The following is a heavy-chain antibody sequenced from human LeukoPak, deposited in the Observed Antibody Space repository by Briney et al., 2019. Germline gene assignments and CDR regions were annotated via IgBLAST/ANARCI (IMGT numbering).Heavy chain of an antibody. J-gene: IGHJ4*02. CDR1: NGSISSSRYF. CDR3: ARGDYYDSSGYYSPFDY. Sequence: SETLSLTCSVSNGSISSSRYFWGWIRQPPGKGLEWIGSIYYSGSTYYNPSLKSRVTISVDTSKNQFSLKLSSVTAADTAVYYCARGDYYDSSGYYSPFDYWGQGTLVTVSS. D-gene: IGHD3-22*01. CDR2: IYYSGST. V-gene: IGHV4-39*07.